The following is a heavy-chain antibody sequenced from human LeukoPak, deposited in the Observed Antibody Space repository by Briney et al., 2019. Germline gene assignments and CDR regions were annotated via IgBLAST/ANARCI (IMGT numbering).Heavy chain of an antibody. D-gene: IGHD2-2*01. Sequence: GGSLRLSCAASGFTVSSNYMTWVRQAPGKGLEWVAVISGDGNIKWTADSVKGRFTISRDNSKNTLYLQMNSLRAEDTAVYYCAREDPYIVALPADGRYFDCWGQGTLVAVSS. V-gene: IGHV3-30-3*01. CDR3: AREDPYIVALPADGRYFDC. CDR1: GFTVSSNY. CDR2: ISGDGNIK. J-gene: IGHJ4*02.